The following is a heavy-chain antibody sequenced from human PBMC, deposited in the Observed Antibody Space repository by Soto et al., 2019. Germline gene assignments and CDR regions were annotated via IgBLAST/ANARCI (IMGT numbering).Heavy chain of an antibody. V-gene: IGHV1-2*02. J-gene: IGHJ2*01. CDR3: ARDPGIETITDWYFNC. D-gene: IGHD1-20*01. Sequence: QVQLVQSGAEVKKPGASVKVSCQASGYTFTNYYLHWVRQAPGQGLEWMGWISPRTGGTKYAQTFQGRVTLTRDTSITTAYMELSSLRSDDTAVYYCARDPGIETITDWYFNCWGRGTLVTVSS. CDR2: ISPRTGGT. CDR1: GYTFTNYY.